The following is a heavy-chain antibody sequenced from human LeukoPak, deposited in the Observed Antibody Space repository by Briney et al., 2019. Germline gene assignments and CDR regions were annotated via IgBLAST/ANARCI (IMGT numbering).Heavy chain of an antibody. D-gene: IGHD5-12*01. CDR1: GFTFGDYA. CDR3: SRDPPGYSGYGEPFDY. V-gene: IGHV3-49*04. CDR2: IRSKAYGGTT. J-gene: IGHJ4*02. Sequence: GRSLRLSCTASGFTFGDYAMSWVRQAPGKGLEGVGIIRSKAYGGTTEYAASVKGRFTISRDDSKSIAYLQMNSLKIEDTAVDYCSRDPPGYSGYGEPFDYWGQGTLVSVSS.